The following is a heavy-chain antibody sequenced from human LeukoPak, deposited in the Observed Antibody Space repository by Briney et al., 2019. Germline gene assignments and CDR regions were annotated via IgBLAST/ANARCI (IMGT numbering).Heavy chain of an antibody. J-gene: IGHJ5*02. CDR2: ISSSGSTI. V-gene: IGHV3-11*01. D-gene: IGHD2-15*01. Sequence: AGGSPRLSCAASGFTFSDYYMSWIRQAPGKGLEWVSYISSSGSTIYYADSVKGRFTISRDNAKNSLYLQMNSLRAEDTAVYYCARGVAECSGGSCYSHINWFDPWGQGTLVTVSS. CDR1: GFTFSDYY. CDR3: ARGVAECSGGSCYSHINWFDP.